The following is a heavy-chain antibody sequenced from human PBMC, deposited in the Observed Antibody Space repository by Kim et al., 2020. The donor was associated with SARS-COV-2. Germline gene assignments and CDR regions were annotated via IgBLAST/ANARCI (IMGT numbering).Heavy chain of an antibody. CDR2: MSSSETI. V-gene: IGHV3-11*01. Sequence: GGSLRLSCAASGFTVSNDYFRWICQAPGKGLEWVSKMSSSETICYEATGEGRFTSSRDNAKNAVFLQMDGLRAEDTAVYYCARDRPRLLQYRTLALDVWGPRTTVTLSS. CDR1: GFTVSNDY. J-gene: IGHJ6*02. D-gene: IGHD3-3*01. CDR3: ARDRPRLLQYRTLALDV.